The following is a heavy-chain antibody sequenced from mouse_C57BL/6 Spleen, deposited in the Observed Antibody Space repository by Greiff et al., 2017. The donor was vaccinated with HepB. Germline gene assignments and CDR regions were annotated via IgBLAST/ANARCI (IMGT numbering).Heavy chain of an antibody. CDR2: INYDGSST. J-gene: IGHJ1*03. D-gene: IGHD1-1*01. V-gene: IGHV5-16*01. CDR3: ARERTTVVADWYFDV. Sequence: EVHLVESEGGLVQPGGSMKLSCTASGFTFSDYYMAWVRQVPEKGLEWVANINYDGSSTYYLDSLKSRFIISRDNAKNILYLQMSSLKSEDTATYYCARERTTVVADWYFDVWGTGTTVTVSS. CDR1: GFTFSDYY.